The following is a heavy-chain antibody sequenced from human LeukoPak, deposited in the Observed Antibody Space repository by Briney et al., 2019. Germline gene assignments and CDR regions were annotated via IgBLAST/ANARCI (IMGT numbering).Heavy chain of an antibody. J-gene: IGHJ4*02. Sequence: TGGSLRLSCAASGFPLSSYAMSWVRQGPGKGLEWVAATSSSDPGTYHADSVRGRFTISRDNSKNTLYLQMNSLRAEDAAVYFCAKAPVTSCRGAYCYPFDSWGQGTLVTVSS. CDR1: GFPLSSYA. D-gene: IGHD2-21*01. CDR3: AKAPVTSCRGAYCYPFDS. V-gene: IGHV3-23*01. CDR2: TSSSDPGT.